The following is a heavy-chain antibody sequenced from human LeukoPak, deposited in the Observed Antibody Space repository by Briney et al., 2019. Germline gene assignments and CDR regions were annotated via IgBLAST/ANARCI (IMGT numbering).Heavy chain of an antibody. Sequence: GGSLRLSCAASGFTFSSYAMSWVRQAPGKGLEWVSAISGSGSSTYYADSVKGRFTISRDNSKNTLYLQMNSLRAEDAAVYYCAKGGGSCCFDCWGQGTLVTVSS. CDR3: AKGGGSCCFDC. J-gene: IGHJ4*02. V-gene: IGHV3-23*01. D-gene: IGHD2-15*01. CDR2: ISGSGSST. CDR1: GFTFSSYA.